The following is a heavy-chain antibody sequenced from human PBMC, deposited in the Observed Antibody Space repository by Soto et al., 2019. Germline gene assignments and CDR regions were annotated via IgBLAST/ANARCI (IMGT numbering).Heavy chain of an antibody. CDR3: ATHSSSPGSYGYY. CDR1: GYSFTSYW. Sequence: PGASLKISCKGSGYSFTSYWIGWVRQMPGKGLEWMGIIYPGDSDTRYSPSFQGQVTISADKSISTAYLQWSSLKASDTAMYYCATHSSSPGSYGYYWGQGTLVTVSS. CDR2: IYPGDSDT. D-gene: IGHD6-6*01. V-gene: IGHV5-51*01. J-gene: IGHJ4*02.